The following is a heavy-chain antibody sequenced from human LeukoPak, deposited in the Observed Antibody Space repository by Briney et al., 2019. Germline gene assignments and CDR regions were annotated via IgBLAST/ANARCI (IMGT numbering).Heavy chain of an antibody. CDR3: AKSRPSIVVVGGYYMDV. V-gene: IGHV3-30*18. CDR1: GFTFSSYG. CDR2: ISYDGSNK. J-gene: IGHJ6*03. Sequence: SGGSLRLSCAASGFTFSSYGMHWVRQAPGKGLEWVAVISYDGSNKYYADSVKGRFTISRDNSKNTLYLQMNSLRAEDTAVYYCAKSRPSIVVVGGYYMDVWGKGTTVTVSS. D-gene: IGHD2-2*01.